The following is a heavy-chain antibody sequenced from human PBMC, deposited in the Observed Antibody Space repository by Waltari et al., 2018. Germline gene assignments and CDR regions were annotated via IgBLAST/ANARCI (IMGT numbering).Heavy chain of an antibody. CDR3: AKYPYQDTSGYLDF. D-gene: IGHD3-22*01. Sequence: QVQLVQSGAEVKKPGSSVRVSCKASGGTFSKYAISWVRQDPGQGLEWMGRIIPFLGIKDYAQKFQGRVTITADRSTSTTYMELSGLRSEDTAVYYCAKYPYQDTSGYLDFWGQGTLVTVSS. J-gene: IGHJ4*02. CDR1: GGTFSKYA. CDR2: IIPFLGIK. V-gene: IGHV1-69*04.